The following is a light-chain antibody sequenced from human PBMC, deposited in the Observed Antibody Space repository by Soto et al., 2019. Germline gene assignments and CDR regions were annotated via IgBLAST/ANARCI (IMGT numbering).Light chain of an antibody. J-gene: IGKJ4*01. CDR1: QSVSSN. CDR3: QQYNNWPAP. Sequence: EILMTQSPATLSVSPGERATLSCRASQSVSSNLAWYQQKPGQAPRLLIYGASTRATGIPARFSGSGSGTEFTLTISSLQSEDFAVYYCQQYNNWPAPFGGGTKVEIK. V-gene: IGKV3-15*01. CDR2: GAS.